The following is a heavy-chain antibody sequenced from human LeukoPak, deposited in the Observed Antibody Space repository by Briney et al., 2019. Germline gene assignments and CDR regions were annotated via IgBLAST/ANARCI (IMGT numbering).Heavy chain of an antibody. CDR2: ISSSGNTI. CDR1: GFTFSSYE. CDR3: ARDHGAY. J-gene: IGHJ4*02. V-gene: IGHV3-48*03. Sequence: AGGSLRLSCAASGFTFSSYEMNWVRQAPGKGLECVSFISSSGNTIYYAGSVKGRFTITRDNAKNSLYLQMNSLRAEDSAIYYCARDHGAYWGQGTLVTVSS. D-gene: IGHD3-10*01.